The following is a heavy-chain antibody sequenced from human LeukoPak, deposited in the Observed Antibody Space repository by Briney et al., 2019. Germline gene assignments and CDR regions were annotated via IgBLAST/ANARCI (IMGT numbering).Heavy chain of an antibody. J-gene: IGHJ6*02. Sequence: PGRSLRLSCAASGFTFSSYGMHWVRQAPGKGLEWVAVIWYDGSNKYYADSVKGRFTIFRDNSKNTLYLQMNSLRAEDTAVYYCARGSGYSYGYYYGMDVWGQGTTVTVSS. CDR1: GFTFSSYG. CDR3: ARGSGYSYGYYYGMDV. D-gene: IGHD5-18*01. V-gene: IGHV3-33*01. CDR2: IWYDGSNK.